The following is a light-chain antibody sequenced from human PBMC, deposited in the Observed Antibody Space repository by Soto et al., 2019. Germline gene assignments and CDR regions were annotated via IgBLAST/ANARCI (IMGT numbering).Light chain of an antibody. V-gene: IGLV2-23*01. CDR1: TNDVGSYSL. Sequence: QSALTQPASVSLSPGRSITVSCTGTTNDVGSYSLVSWYQQHAGKAPKLLLYEGSKRPSGVSNRFSGSKSGNTASLTISGLQAEDEADYYCCLYVGSDSFVFGTGTKVTVL. CDR2: EGS. J-gene: IGLJ1*01. CDR3: CLYVGSDSFV.